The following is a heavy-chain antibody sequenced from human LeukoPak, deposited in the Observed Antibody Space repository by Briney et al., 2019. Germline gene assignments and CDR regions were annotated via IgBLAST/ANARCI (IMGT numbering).Heavy chain of an antibody. CDR3: ARRPRTDCSSTNCYAGAFDI. D-gene: IGHD2-2*01. CDR1: GGSITSSY. J-gene: IGHJ3*02. Sequence: AETLSLTCTVSGGSITSSYWNWIRQPPGKGLEWIGYISNSGSTNHNPSLKSRVITSVDTSKNQFSLKLSSVTAADTAVYYCARRPRTDCSSTNCYAGAFDIWGQGTMVTVSS. CDR2: ISNSGST. V-gene: IGHV4-59*08.